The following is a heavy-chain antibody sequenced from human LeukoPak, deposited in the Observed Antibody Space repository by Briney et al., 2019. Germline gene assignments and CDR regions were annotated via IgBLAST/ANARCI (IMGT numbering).Heavy chain of an antibody. V-gene: IGHV3-7*04. CDR2: IHPEGNEK. CDR3: ARGDAFSGDH. CDR1: GFTFSSYS. Sequence: GGSLRLSCAASGFTFSSYSMNWVRQAPGRGLEWVANIHPEGNEKYHVESVKGRFTISRDNAKSSLFLQMNGLRVEDTAVYYCARGDAFSGDHWGQGTLVTVSS. J-gene: IGHJ4*02.